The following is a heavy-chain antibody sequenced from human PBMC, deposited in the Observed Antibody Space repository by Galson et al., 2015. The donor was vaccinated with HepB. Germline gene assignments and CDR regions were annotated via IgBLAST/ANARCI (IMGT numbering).Heavy chain of an antibody. CDR2: IKSKRDDGTA. CDR1: GFTFSNVW. V-gene: IGHV3-15*01. CDR3: GVYGYGAGGH. J-gene: IGHJ4*02. Sequence: SLRLSCAASGFTFSNVWMSWVRQGPGKGPEWVGRIKSKRDDGTADHAAPVKGRFTISRDDSKDTLYLQMDSLKTEDTAVYYCGVYGYGAGGHWGQGTLVTVSS. D-gene: IGHD2-8*01.